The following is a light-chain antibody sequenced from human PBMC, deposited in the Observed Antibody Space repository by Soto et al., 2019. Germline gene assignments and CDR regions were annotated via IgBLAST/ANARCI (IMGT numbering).Light chain of an antibody. CDR1: TGAVTSDYY. Sequence: QAVVTQEPSLTVSPGGTVTLTCALTTGAVTSDYYPNWFQRKPGQALRTLIYRTSNKHSWTPARFSGSLLGGKAALTLSGVQPEDEADYYRVLLYGLAWVFGGGTNLTVL. CDR2: RTS. J-gene: IGLJ3*02. V-gene: IGLV7-43*01. CDR3: VLLYGLAWV.